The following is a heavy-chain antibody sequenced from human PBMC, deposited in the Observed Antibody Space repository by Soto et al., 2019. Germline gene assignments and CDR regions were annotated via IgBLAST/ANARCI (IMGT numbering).Heavy chain of an antibody. CDR3: ARSTGMNCLAP. CDR1: AGPLIATSKL. Sequence: SVSAGPLIATSKLSNGYGRPPGKGLEWSAGICYKGSTYYGQSLKSRVTISADTSKKQLFLKLSSVTAADTAVYICARSTGMNCLAPWGPGTLVTVSS. D-gene: IGHD1-1*01. J-gene: IGHJ5*02. CDR2: ICYKGST. V-gene: IGHV4-39*01.